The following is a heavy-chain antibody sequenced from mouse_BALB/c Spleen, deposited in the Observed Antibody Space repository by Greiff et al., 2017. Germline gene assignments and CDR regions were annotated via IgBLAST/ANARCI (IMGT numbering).Heavy chain of an antibody. J-gene: IGHJ4*01. Sequence: VHVKQSGPELVKPGASVKISCKASGYTFTGYNMNWVKQSNGKSLEWIGNIDPYYGGTSYNQKFKGKATLTVDKSSSTAYMQLKSLTSEDSAVYYCARGTTMITTGSYYAMDYWGQGTSVTVSS. CDR1: GYTFTGYN. CDR3: ARGTTMITTGSYYAMDY. V-gene: IGHV1S29*02. D-gene: IGHD2-4*01. CDR2: IDPYYGGT.